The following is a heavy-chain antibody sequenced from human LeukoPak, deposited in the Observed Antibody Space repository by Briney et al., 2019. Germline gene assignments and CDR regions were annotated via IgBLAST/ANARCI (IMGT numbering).Heavy chain of an antibody. CDR3: AKAAAGGLPDGGYFDY. CDR1: GCIFSGYD. J-gene: IGHJ4*02. Sequence: PAGSLTLTCAAYGCIFSGYDWSWIRQAPGKGLEWASSISDDGSSTYYADTVKGRFTVSRDYSKNTLYLQMNSLRAEDTAVYYCAKAAAGGLPDGGYFDYWGQGTLVTVSS. CDR2: ISDDGSST. D-gene: IGHD2-2*01. V-gene: IGHV3-23*01.